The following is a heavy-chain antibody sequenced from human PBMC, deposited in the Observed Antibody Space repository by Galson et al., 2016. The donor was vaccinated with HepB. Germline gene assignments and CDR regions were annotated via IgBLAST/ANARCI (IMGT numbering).Heavy chain of an antibody. CDR3: ARVWRSYYYMDF. D-gene: IGHD2-21*01. J-gene: IGHJ6*03. CDR2: INHSGST. CDR1: GGSFSAYY. Sequence: ETLSLTCAVYGGSFSAYYWSWIRQPPGKGLEWIGEINHSGSTNYNPSLKSRVTISVDTSNNQFALKLTSVTAADTAVYYCARVWRSYYYMDFWGKGTTVTVSS. V-gene: IGHV4-34*01.